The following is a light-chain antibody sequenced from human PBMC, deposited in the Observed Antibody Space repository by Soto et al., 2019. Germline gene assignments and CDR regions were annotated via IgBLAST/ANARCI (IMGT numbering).Light chain of an antibody. J-gene: IGKJ2*01. V-gene: IGKV3-15*01. CDR1: ESVTSN. CDR2: GAS. CDR3: QQYNNWPRT. Sequence: DRVMTQSSVTLSVSPGERATLSCRASESVTSNLAWYQQKRGQAPRLLISGASTRAAGVPARFRGSGFGTEFTLTIDSLQSEDFAVYYCQQYNNWPRTFGQGTKLEIK.